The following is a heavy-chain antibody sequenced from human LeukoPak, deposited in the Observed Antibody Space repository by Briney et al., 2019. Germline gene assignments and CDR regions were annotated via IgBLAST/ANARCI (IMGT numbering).Heavy chain of an antibody. D-gene: IGHD3-10*02. CDR2: IKQGGSTK. V-gene: IGHV3-7*01. CDR1: GFTFSSYG. Sequence: GGSLRLSCAASGFTFSSYGMSWIRQPPGKGLEWVAHIKQGGSTKYYVAPKKGRSTISRASANNSLHLQMNSMTAEDTAVYYCAELGISMFGGVWGKGTTVTISS. J-gene: IGHJ6*04. CDR3: AELGISMFGGV.